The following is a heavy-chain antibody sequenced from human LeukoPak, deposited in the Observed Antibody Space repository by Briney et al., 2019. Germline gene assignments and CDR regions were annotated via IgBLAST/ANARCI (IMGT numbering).Heavy chain of an antibody. CDR2: FSGRSSPI. Sequence: GGSLRLSCAASAFTFSYYSMIGLRQAPGKGVEWVSYFSGRSSPIYYADSVKGRFTISRENAKNLMYLQMNSLRAEDTAVYYCARDRIKSGSYYFDYWGQGTLVTVSS. V-gene: IGHV3-48*01. CDR3: ARDRIKSGSYYFDY. D-gene: IGHD1-26*01. J-gene: IGHJ4*02. CDR1: AFTFSYYS.